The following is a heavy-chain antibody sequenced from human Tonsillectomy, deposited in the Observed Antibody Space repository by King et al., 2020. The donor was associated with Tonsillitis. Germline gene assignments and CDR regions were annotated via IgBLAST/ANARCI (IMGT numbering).Heavy chain of an antibody. J-gene: IGHJ4*02. V-gene: IGHV3-15*01. Sequence: EVQLVESGGGLVEPGGSLRLSCATSGFIFTDAWMTWVRQAPGKGLEWVGRIKSRNSGGTSDYAASVKGRFSISRDDSKNTLFLQMNSLKTEDTDVYFCTHNGYSPPTPHYCHSWGQGALVTVSS. CDR3: THNGYSPPTPHYCHS. CDR1: GFIFTDAW. D-gene: IGHD2-15*01. CDR2: IKSRNSGGTS.